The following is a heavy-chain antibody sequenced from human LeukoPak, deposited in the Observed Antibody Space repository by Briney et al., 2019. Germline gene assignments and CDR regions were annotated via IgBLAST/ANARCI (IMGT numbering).Heavy chain of an antibody. CDR1: GFTFSKYA. Sequence: GGSLRLSCAASGFTFSKYAMSWVRQAPGKGLEWVSAITGSGTSTYYADSVKGRFTISRDNSKNTLYLQMNSLRAEDTAVYYCAKDRVVVPAAIDYWGQGTLVTVSS. J-gene: IGHJ4*02. CDR3: AKDRVVVPAAIDY. D-gene: IGHD2-2*01. CDR2: ITGSGTST. V-gene: IGHV3-23*01.